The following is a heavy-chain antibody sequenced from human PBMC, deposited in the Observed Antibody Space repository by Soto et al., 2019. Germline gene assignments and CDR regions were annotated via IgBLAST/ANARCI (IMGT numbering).Heavy chain of an antibody. CDR1: GYSISSGYY. J-gene: IGHJ4*02. CDR2: IYHSGST. Sequence: SETLSLTCAVSGYSISSGYYWGWIRQPPGKGLEWIGSIYHSGSTYYNPSLKSRVTISVDTSKNQFSLKLSSVTAADTAVYYCARTYYYDSSGYLVRGVFDYWGQGTLVTVSS. V-gene: IGHV4-38-2*01. D-gene: IGHD3-22*01. CDR3: ARTYYYDSSGYLVRGVFDY.